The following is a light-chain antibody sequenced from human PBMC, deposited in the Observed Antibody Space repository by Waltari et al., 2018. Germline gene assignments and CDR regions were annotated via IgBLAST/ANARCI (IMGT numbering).Light chain of an antibody. CDR3: QQYNTHSLT. J-gene: IGKJ4*01. CDR2: KAS. Sequence: DVQMTQSPSTLSASVGDRVTITCRASQSISSWLAWYQQKPGKAPKFLIYKASNLESGVPSRFSGSGSGTEFTLTISSLQPDDFATYYCQQYNTHSLTFGGGTKVEIK. V-gene: IGKV1-5*03. CDR1: QSISSW.